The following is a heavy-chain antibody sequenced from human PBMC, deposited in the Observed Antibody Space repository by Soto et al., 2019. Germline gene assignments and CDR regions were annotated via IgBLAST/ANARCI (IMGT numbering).Heavy chain of an antibody. J-gene: IGHJ5*01. CDR3: AKGSALSNSWFLAERVFDP. V-gene: IGHV1-46*01. CDR2: INPSSGGT. D-gene: IGHD6-13*01. CDR1: GYTFTTYY. Sequence: QVQLVQSGAEVKKPGASVKVSCKASGYTFTTYYIHWVRQAPGQGLEWMGMINPSSGGTNYAQQFQGRVTMTRDTSTGTVYMELSSLRSDDTAVFYCAKGSALSNSWFLAERVFDPWGQGTLVTVSS.